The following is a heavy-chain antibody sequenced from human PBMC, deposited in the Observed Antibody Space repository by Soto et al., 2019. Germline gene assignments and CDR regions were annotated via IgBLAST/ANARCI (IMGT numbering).Heavy chain of an antibody. CDR1: GFTFGDYA. J-gene: IGHJ4*02. CDR2: ITWNSGTI. D-gene: IGHD2-15*01. Sequence: GGSLRLSCAASGFTFGDYAMHWVRQAPGKGLEWVSGITWNSGTIAYADSVKGRFTISRDNAKNSLYLQMNSLRAEDTALYYCVRDDVRVVIDYWGLGSLVTVSS. CDR3: VRDDVRVVIDY. V-gene: IGHV3-9*01.